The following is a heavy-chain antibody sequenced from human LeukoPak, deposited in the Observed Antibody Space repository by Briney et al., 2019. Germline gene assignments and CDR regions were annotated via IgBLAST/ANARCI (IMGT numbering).Heavy chain of an antibody. Sequence: SLTLSCAASGFTFSSYEMNWLRQAPGKALEGVSYISSSGSTIYFADSVKGRFTISRDNAKNSLFLQMNSLRVEDTALYYCVRDLGSFYFDFWGQGTLVTVSS. J-gene: IGHJ4*02. CDR3: VRDLGSFYFDF. CDR1: GFTFSSYE. D-gene: IGHD6-25*01. CDR2: ISSSGSTI. V-gene: IGHV3-48*03.